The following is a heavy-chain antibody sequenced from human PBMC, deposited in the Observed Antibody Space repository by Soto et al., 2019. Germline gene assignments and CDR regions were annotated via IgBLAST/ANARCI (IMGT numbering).Heavy chain of an antibody. D-gene: IGHD1-26*01. CDR1: GYTLTSCG. V-gene: IGHV1-18*04. CDR2: ISAYHGNT. J-gene: IGHJ5*02. Sequence: SVKVSCKASGYTLTSCGISWVRPAPGQGLEWMGWISAYHGNTNYAQKLQGRVTMTTHTSTSTAYMELRSLRSDDTAVYSWARDDRGSYNWFDPWGQGTLVTVSS. CDR3: ARDDRGSYNWFDP.